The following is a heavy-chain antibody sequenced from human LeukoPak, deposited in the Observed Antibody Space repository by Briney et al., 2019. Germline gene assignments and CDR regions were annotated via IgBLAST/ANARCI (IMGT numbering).Heavy chain of an antibody. V-gene: IGHV4-59*01. D-gene: IGHD2-2*01. CDR3: ARGPSYHGGYFDY. J-gene: IGHJ4*02. Sequence: TSETLSLTCTVSGGSINSYYWSWIRQPPGKGLEWIGYIYYSGSTNYNPSLKSRVTISVDTSKNQFSLKLSSVTAADTAVYYCARGPSYHGGYFDYWGRGTLVTVSS. CDR1: GGSINSYY. CDR2: IYYSGST.